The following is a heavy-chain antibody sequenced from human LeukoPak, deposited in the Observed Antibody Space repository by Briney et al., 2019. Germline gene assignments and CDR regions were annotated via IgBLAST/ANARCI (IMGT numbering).Heavy chain of an antibody. CDR3: ARDGRLRRQSDY. V-gene: IGHV3-9*01. Sequence: GGSLRLSCAASGFTFDDYAMHWVRQAPGKGLEWVSGISWNSGNIGYADSVKGRFTISRDNAKNSLYMQMNSLRAEDTAVYYCARDGRLRRQSDYWGQGTLVTVSS. CDR2: ISWNSGNI. CDR1: GFTFDDYA. J-gene: IGHJ4*02. D-gene: IGHD5-12*01.